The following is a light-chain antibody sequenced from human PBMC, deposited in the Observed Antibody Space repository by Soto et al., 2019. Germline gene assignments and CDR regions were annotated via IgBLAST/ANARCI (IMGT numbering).Light chain of an antibody. CDR3: QHNNNWPSGT. Sequence: EIVMTQSPATLSVSPGERATLSCRASQSISIHLAWYQQKPGQAPRLLIYGASTRDTGTPARFSGSGSGTDFPPTISGLQSKDLEVYNCQHNNNWPSGTFGKGTKVKIK. CDR2: GAS. V-gene: IGKV3-15*01. CDR1: QSISIH. J-gene: IGKJ1*01.